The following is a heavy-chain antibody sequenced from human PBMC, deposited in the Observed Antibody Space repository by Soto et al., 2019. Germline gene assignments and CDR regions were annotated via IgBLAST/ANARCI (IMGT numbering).Heavy chain of an antibody. Sequence: EVQLLESGGGLVQPGGSLRLSCAASGFTFSSYAMNWVRQAPGKGLEWVSAISGSGGSTYYADSVKGRFTISRDNSKNTLYLQMNRLRAEDTAVYYCAKLGDYYDSSGYSDAFDIWGQGTMVTVSS. D-gene: IGHD3-22*01. CDR2: ISGSGGST. CDR3: AKLGDYYDSSGYSDAFDI. CDR1: GFTFSSYA. J-gene: IGHJ3*02. V-gene: IGHV3-23*01.